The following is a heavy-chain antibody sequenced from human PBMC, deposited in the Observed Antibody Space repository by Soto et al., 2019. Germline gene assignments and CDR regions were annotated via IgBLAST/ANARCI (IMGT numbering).Heavy chain of an antibody. V-gene: IGHV4-4*07. CDR3: ASLPPKTDDYGDIDAFDI. D-gene: IGHD4-17*01. CDR1: GGSISSYY. CDR2: IYTSGST. J-gene: IGHJ3*02. Sequence: PSETLSLTCTVSGGSISSYYWSWIRQPAGKGLEWIGRIYTSGSTNYNPSLKSRVTMSVDTSKNQFSLKLSSVTAADTAVYYCASLPPKTDDYGDIDAFDIWGQGTTVTVS.